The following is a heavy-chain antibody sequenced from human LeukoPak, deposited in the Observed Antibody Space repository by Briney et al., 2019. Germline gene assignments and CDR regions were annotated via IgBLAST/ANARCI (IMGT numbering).Heavy chain of an antibody. J-gene: IGHJ4*02. CDR3: ARDRSPFGGRSPFDY. CDR1: GFTFSSYG. V-gene: IGHV3-30*02. D-gene: IGHD3-10*01. CDR2: IRYDGSNK. Sequence: GGSLRLSCAASGFTFSSYGMHWVRQAPGKGLEWVAFIRYDGSNKYYADSVKGRFTISRDNSKNTLYLQMNSLRAEDTAVYYCARDRSPFGGRSPFDYWGQGTLVTVSS.